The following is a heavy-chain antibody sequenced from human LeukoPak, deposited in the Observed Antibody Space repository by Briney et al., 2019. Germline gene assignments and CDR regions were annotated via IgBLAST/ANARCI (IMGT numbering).Heavy chain of an antibody. CDR1: GYTFTSYD. CDR2: MNPNSGNT. D-gene: IGHD6-13*01. J-gene: IGHJ6*03. V-gene: IGHV1-8*01. Sequence: ASVKVSCKASGYTFTSYDINWVRQATGQGLEWMGWMNPNSGNTGYAQKFQGRVTMTRNTSISTAYMELSSLRSEDTAVYYCARVWSSSWSYYYYYYMDVWGKGTTVTIFS. CDR3: ARVWSSSWSYYYYYYMDV.